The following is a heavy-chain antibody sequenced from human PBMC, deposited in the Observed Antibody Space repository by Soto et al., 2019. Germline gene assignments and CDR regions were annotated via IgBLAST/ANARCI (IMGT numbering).Heavy chain of an antibody. D-gene: IGHD5-12*01. CDR2: ISYDGTSK. J-gene: IGHJ4*02. Sequence: QVQLVESGGGVVQPGTSLRLSCAASGFSFSRYSMHWVRQAPGKGLEWLAVISYDGTSKYYGDSAKGRFIISRLNSNNMLYLQLNSLRAEDTAVYYCARDPYSGYIFDSWGQGTLVTLSS. V-gene: IGHV3-30*03. CDR3: ARDPYSGYIFDS. CDR1: GFSFSRYS.